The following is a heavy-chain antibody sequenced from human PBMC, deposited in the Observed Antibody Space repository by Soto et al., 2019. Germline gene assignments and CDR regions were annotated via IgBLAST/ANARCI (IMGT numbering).Heavy chain of an antibody. J-gene: IGHJ6*03. D-gene: IGHD3-3*01. CDR2: IWYDGSNK. CDR3: ARRGLNDQIGVDYYYYYMDV. Sequence: PGGSLRLSCAASGFTFSSYGMHWVRQAPGKGLEWVAVIWYDGSNKYYADSVKGRFTISRDNSKNTLYLQMNSLRAEDTAVYYCARRGLNDQIGVDYYYYYMDVWGKGTTVTVSS. CDR1: GFTFSSYG. V-gene: IGHV3-33*01.